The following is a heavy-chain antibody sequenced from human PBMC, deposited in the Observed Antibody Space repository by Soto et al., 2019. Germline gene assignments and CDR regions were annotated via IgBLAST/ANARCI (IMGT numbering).Heavy chain of an antibody. D-gene: IGHD2-2*01. Sequence: SETLSLTCTVSGGSISSGGYYWSWIRQHPGKGLEWIGYIYYSGSTYYNPSLKSRVTISVDTSKNQFSLKLSSVTAADTAVYYCARDHIVVVPAAIRRDYYYYMDVWGKGTTVTVSS. CDR2: IYYSGST. CDR3: ARDHIVVVPAAIRRDYYYYMDV. V-gene: IGHV4-31*03. J-gene: IGHJ6*03. CDR1: GGSISSGGYY.